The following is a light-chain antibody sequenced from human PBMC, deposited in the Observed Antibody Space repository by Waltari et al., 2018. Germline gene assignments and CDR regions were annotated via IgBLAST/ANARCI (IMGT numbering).Light chain of an antibody. Sequence: QSALTQPASVSGSPGQSSIISCAGTNNDVGAYNYVSWFQHHPGKAPKLIIHDVNKRPSGVSSRFSASKSDNTASLTISGLQAEDEANYYCTSFRSGASWVFGGGTTLTVL. J-gene: IGLJ3*02. CDR1: NNDVGAYNY. CDR3: TSFRSGASWV. V-gene: IGLV2-14*03. CDR2: DVN.